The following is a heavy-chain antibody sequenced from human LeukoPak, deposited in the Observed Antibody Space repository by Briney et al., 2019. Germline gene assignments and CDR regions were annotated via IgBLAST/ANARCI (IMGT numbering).Heavy chain of an antibody. J-gene: IGHJ4*02. Sequence: SETLSLTCTVSGGSISSYYWSWIRQPPGKGLEWIGYIYYSGSTNYNPSLKSQVTISVDTSKNQFSLKLSSVTAADTAVYYCARRQGHFDYWGQGTLVTVSS. CDR3: ARRQGHFDY. CDR1: GGSISSYY. CDR2: IYYSGST. V-gene: IGHV4-59*08.